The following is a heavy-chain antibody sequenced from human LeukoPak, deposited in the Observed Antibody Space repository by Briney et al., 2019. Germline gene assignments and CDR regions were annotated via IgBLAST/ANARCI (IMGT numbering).Heavy chain of an antibody. CDR1: GFTFSRSA. D-gene: IGHD3-22*01. Sequence: GGSLRLACAASGFTFSRSAMTWVCQGPVTALEFVASIFYSGGATYYADSVKGRFTIPRDNSKNTLYLQMNSLRAEDTALYYCAKDGLYYDGSDHVHYFDSWGQGTLVTVSS. J-gene: IGHJ4*02. CDR3: AKDGLYYDGSDHVHYFDS. V-gene: IGHV3-23*01. CDR2: IFYSGGAT.